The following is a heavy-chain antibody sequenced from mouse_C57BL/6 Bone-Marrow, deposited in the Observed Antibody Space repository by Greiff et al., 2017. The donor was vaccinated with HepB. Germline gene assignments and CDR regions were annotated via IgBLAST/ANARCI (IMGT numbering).Heavy chain of an antibody. CDR2: INPNYGTT. CDR3: AREEVLLRWDWYFDV. CDR1: GYSFTDYN. J-gene: IGHJ1*03. V-gene: IGHV1-39*01. Sequence: EVQLKESGPELVKPGASVKISCKASGYSFTDYNMNWVKQSNGKSLEWIGVINPNYGTTSYNQKFKGKATLTVDQSSSTAYMQLNSLTSEDSAVYYCAREEVLLRWDWYFDVWGTGTTVTVSS. D-gene: IGHD1-1*01.